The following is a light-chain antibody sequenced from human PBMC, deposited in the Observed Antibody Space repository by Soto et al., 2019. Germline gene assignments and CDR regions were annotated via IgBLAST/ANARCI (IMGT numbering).Light chain of an antibody. CDR3: QSYDSSLSGYV. J-gene: IGLJ1*01. CDR2: ANS. CDR1: SSNIGAGYD. V-gene: IGLV1-40*01. Sequence: QLLLTQPPSVSGAPGQRVTISCTGSSSNIGAGYDVHWYQQLPGTAPKLLIYANSNRPSGVPDRFSGSKSGTSASLAITGLQAEDEADYYCQSYDSSLSGYVFGTGTKLTVL.